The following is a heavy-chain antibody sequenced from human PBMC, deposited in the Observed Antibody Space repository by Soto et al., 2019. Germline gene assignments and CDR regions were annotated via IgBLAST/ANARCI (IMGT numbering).Heavy chain of an antibody. D-gene: IGHD3-22*01. Sequence: FGPTLVNPTQTLTLTCTFSGFSLSTSGMCVSWIRQPPGKALEWLARIDWDDDKYYSTSLKTRLTISKDTSKNQVVLTMTNMDPVDTATYYCARIRFRSDSGGYYDPGFDPWGQGTLVTVSS. V-gene: IGHV2-70*11. CDR1: GFSLSTSGMC. CDR3: ARIRFRSDSGGYYDPGFDP. CDR2: IDWDDDK. J-gene: IGHJ5*02.